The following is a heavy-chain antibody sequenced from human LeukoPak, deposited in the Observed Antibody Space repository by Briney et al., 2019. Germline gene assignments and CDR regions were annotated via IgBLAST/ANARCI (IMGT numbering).Heavy chain of an antibody. V-gene: IGHV1-8*01. CDR2: MNPNSGNT. J-gene: IGHJ4*02. CDR3: ATPLAYYYGSGGGLDY. Sequence: ASVKVSCKASGYTFTSYDINWVRQATGQGLEWMGWMNPNSGNTGYAQKFQGRVTMTRNTSISTAYMELSSLRSEDTAVYYCATPLAYYYGSGGGLDYWGQGTLVTVSS. D-gene: IGHD3-10*01. CDR1: GYTFTSYD.